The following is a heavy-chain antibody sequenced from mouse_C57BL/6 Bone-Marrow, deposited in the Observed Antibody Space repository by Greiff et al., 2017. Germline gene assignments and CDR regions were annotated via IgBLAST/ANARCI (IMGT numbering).Heavy chain of an antibody. CDR1: GYSFTGYF. CDR3: ARSVYYEYVDY. V-gene: IGHV1-20*01. Sequence: VQLQQSGPELVKPGDSVKISCKASGYSFTGYFMNWVMQSHGKSLEWIGRINPYNGDTFYNQKFKGKATLTVDKSSSTAHMELRSLTSEDSAVYYCARSVYYEYVDYWGQGTTLTVAS. D-gene: IGHD2-4*01. J-gene: IGHJ2*01. CDR2: INPYNGDT.